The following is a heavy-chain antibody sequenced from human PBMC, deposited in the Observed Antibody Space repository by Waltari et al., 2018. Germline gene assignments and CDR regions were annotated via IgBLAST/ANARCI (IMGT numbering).Heavy chain of an antibody. D-gene: IGHD6-13*01. CDR1: GYTFSLYA. V-gene: IGHV1-3*01. J-gene: IGHJ3*01. CDR3: ARDRTAAAGATLDAFDV. Sequence: QVQLVQSGAEVQKPGASVKVSCQASGYTFSLYAIHWLRQSPAQSLEWLGWINAANGNTKVSQKFQGRVTIIRDTSASTVYMELSGLRPEDTATYYCARDRTAAAGATLDAFDVWGQGTVVTVSS. CDR2: INAANGNT.